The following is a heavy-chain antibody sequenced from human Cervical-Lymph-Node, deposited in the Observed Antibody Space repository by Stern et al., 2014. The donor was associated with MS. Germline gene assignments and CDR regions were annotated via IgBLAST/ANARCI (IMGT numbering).Heavy chain of an antibody. V-gene: IGHV3-21*01. CDR1: GFTFSSYS. D-gene: IGHD4-17*01. Sequence: VQLVESGGGLVKPGGSLRLSCAASGFTFSSYSMNWVRQAPGKGLEWVSSISSSSSYIYYADSVKGRFTISGDNAKNSLYLQMNSLRAEDTAVYYCARGGYGDYVDWFDPWGQGTLVTVSS. CDR2: ISSSSSYI. J-gene: IGHJ5*02. CDR3: ARGGYGDYVDWFDP.